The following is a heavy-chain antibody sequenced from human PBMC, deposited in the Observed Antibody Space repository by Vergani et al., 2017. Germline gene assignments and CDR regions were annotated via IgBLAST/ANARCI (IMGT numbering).Heavy chain of an antibody. V-gene: IGHV4-59*01. Sequence: QVQLQESGPGLVKPSETLSLTCTVSGGSISREYWSWIRQPPGKGLEWVGYIAYSGSTNYNPSLKSRVTVSVDTSKRQFPLKLSSLTAADTAVYYCARDTSRFGELSVYMDVWGKGTTVTVSS. CDR3: ARDTSRFGELSVYMDV. CDR2: IAYSGST. D-gene: IGHD3-10*01. J-gene: IGHJ6*03. CDR1: GGSISREY.